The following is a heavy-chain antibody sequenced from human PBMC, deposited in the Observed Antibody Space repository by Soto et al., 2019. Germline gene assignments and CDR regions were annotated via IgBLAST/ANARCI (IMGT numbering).Heavy chain of an antibody. CDR2: IYYSGST. CDR3: ARDLYGEGWFDP. V-gene: IGHV4-61*01. Sequence: QVQLQESGPGLVKPSETLSLTCTVSGGSVSSGSYYWSWIRQPPGKGLEWIGYIYYSGSTKYNPSLKSRVTISVDTSKNQFSLKLSSVTAADTAVYYCARDLYGEGWFDPWGQGTLVTVSS. CDR1: GGSVSSGSYY. D-gene: IGHD4-17*01. J-gene: IGHJ5*02.